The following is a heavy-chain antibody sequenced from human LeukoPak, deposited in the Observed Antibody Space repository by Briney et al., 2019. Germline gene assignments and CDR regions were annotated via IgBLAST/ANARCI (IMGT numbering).Heavy chain of an antibody. CDR1: GGSISSYY. Sequence: PSGTLSLTCTVSGGSISSYYWSWIRQPPGKGLEWVGYIYYSGSTNYNPSLKSRVTISVDTSKKQFSLKLSSVTAADTAVYYCARASYDFWSGSSYYTAVWGKATTPTVPS. D-gene: IGHD3-3*01. CDR3: ARASYDFWSGSSYYTAV. V-gene: IGHV4-59*01. CDR2: IYYSGST. J-gene: IGHJ6*03.